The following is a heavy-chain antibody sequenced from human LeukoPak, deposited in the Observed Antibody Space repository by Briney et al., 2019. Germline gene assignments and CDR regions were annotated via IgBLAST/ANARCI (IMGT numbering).Heavy chain of an antibody. J-gene: IGHJ4*02. CDR1: GFTFSDYY. Sequence: GGSLRLSCAASGFTFSDYYMSWIRQAPGKGLEWVSYISSSGSTIYYADSVKGRFTIPRDNAKNSLYLQMNSLRAEDTAVYYCARASYYDRYFDYWGQGTLVTVSS. V-gene: IGHV3-11*01. CDR3: ARASYYDRYFDY. D-gene: IGHD3-22*01. CDR2: ISSSGSTI.